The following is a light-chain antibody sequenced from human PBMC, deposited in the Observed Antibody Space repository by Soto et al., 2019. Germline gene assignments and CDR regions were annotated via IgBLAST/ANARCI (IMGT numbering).Light chain of an antibody. J-gene: IGLJ2*01. CDR1: SSSIGAGYD. Sequence: QSVLTQPPSVSVAPGQRVTISCTGSSSSIGAGYDVHWYQQLPGTAPKLLIYGNSNRPSGVPDRFSGSKSDTSASLAITGLHAEDEADYCWQSYDSSLSRVFGGGTKVTVL. CDR3: QSYDSSLSRV. CDR2: GNS. V-gene: IGLV1-40*01.